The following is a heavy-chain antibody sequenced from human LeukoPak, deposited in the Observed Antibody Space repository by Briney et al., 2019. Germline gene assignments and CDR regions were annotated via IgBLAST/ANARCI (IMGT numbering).Heavy chain of an antibody. Sequence: GGSLRLSCAASGFNFNGYTMSWVRQAPGQGLEWVSTIRTNGAGTHYADSVRGRFTISRDDSKNTLYLQMDSLRAEDTAVYYCARDDYGDSGPLFDYWGQGTLVTVSS. CDR1: GFNFNGYT. D-gene: IGHD4-17*01. V-gene: IGHV3-23*01. J-gene: IGHJ4*02. CDR2: IRTNGAGT. CDR3: ARDDYGDSGPLFDY.